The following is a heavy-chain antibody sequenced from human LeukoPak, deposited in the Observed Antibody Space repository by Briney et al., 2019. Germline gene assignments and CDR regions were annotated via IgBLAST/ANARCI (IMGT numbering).Heavy chain of an antibody. Sequence: PGGSLRLSCAASGFTFNSYDMHWVRQAPGKGLEYVSAISSNGGSTYYANSVKGRFTISRDNSKNTLYLQMGSLRAEDMAVYYCARAGGTTVVRSYFDYWGQGTLVTVSS. D-gene: IGHD4-23*01. CDR1: GFTFNSYD. CDR3: ARAGGTTVVRSYFDY. J-gene: IGHJ4*02. CDR2: ISSNGGST. V-gene: IGHV3-64*01.